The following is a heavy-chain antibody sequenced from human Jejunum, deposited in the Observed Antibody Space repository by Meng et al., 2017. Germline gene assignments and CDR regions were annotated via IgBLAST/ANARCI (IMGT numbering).Heavy chain of an antibody. J-gene: IGHJ4*02. V-gene: IGHV4-39*07. CDR3: ARTGGSGFYSYFKF. Sequence: SETLSLTCTVSGGAISSSAYYWGWSRQSPGKGLEWIGNIYDTGSTYYNPPLKSHVTISVDTSKNQFSLKLTSVTAADRAVYYCARTGGSGFYSYFKFWGQGSLVT. CDR2: IYDTGST. CDR1: GGAISSSAYY. D-gene: IGHD3-10*01.